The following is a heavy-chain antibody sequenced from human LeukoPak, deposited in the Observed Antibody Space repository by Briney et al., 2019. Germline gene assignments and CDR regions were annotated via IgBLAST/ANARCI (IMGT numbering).Heavy chain of an antibody. CDR2: IYYSGST. CDR1: GGSISSYY. J-gene: IGHJ4*02. D-gene: IGHD6-19*01. Sequence: SETLSLTCTVSGGSISSYYWSWIRQPPGKGLEWIGYIYYSGSTSYNPSLKSRVTISVDTSKNQFPLKLSSVTAADTAVYYCARDSVWYSYWGQGTLVTVSS. V-gene: IGHV4-59*01. CDR3: ARDSVWYSY.